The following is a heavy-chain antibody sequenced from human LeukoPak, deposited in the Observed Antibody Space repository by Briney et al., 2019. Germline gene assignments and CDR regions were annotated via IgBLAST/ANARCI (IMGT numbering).Heavy chain of an antibody. D-gene: IGHD2-15*01. V-gene: IGHV3-23*01. CDR3: AHCSGGYCITSAFDF. CDR1: GFTFGTYS. Sequence: GGSLRLSCVASGFTFGTYSMTWVRQAPGKGLEWVSSISGDGGVTEYADSVKGRFISPRDNSKNTLYLQMNSLGAEDTAVYYCAHCSGGYCITSAFDFWGQGTLVTVSS. CDR2: ISGDGGVT. J-gene: IGHJ3*01.